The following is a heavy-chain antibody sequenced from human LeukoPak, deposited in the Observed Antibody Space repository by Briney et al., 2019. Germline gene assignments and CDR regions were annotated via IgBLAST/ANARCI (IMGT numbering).Heavy chain of an antibody. V-gene: IGHV3-38-3*01. CDR3: AKNVWGSYRSNYYFDY. CDR1: AFTVTNNE. Sequence: GGSLRLSCTASAFTVTNNELTWVRQAPGKGLEWVSSISGGRTECADSRKGRFTISRDNSRSTLYLQMNSLRAEDTAVYYCAKNVWGSYRSNYYFDYWGQGTLVTVSS. CDR2: ISGGRT. J-gene: IGHJ4*02. D-gene: IGHD3-16*02.